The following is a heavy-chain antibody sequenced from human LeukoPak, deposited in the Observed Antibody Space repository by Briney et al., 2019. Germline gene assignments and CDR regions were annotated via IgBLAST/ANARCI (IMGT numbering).Heavy chain of an antibody. J-gene: IGHJ4*02. Sequence: PGGSLRLSCVASGFTFSSYTMNWVRQAPGKGLEWVSGISGSGRTTHYADSVKGRFTISRDNSKNTLYLEMNSLRVEDTAVYYCAKEGSSTWTYYFDCWGQGILVTVSS. CDR2: ISGSGRTT. CDR3: AKEGSSTWTYYFDC. CDR1: GFTFSSYT. V-gene: IGHV3-23*01. D-gene: IGHD2-2*01.